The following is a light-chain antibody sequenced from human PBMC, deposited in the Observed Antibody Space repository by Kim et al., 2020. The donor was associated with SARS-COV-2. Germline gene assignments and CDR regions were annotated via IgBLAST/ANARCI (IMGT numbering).Light chain of an antibody. Sequence: ASVKLTCTLSRGHSSYAIEWHQQQPEKGPRYLMKLNSDGSHSKGDGIPDRFSGSSSGAERYLTISSLQSEDEADYYCQTWGTGIWVFGGGTKLTVL. CDR3: QTWGTGIWV. J-gene: IGLJ3*02. CDR2: LNSDGSH. CDR1: RGHSSYA. V-gene: IGLV4-69*01.